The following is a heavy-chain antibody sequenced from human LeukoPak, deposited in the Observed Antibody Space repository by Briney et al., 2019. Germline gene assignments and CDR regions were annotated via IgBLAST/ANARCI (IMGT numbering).Heavy chain of an antibody. V-gene: IGHV4-34*01. CDR2: INHSGST. CDR3: ARGNIVVVPAAITRRVYYGMHV. Sequence: SETLSLTCAVYGGSFSGYYWSWIGQPPGKGLEWIGEINHSGSTNYNPSLKSRVTISVDTSKNQFSLKLSSVTAADTAVYYCARGNIVVVPAAITRRVYYGMHVWGQGTTVTVSS. J-gene: IGHJ6*02. D-gene: IGHD2-2*02. CDR1: GGSFSGYY.